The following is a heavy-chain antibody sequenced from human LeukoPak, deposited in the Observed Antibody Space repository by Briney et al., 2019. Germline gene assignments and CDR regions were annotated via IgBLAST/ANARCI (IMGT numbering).Heavy chain of an antibody. J-gene: IGHJ4*02. CDR2: IGVSGGST. CDR1: GFIFSTYV. CDR3: ARGGVLLAGKKFDY. V-gene: IGHV3-23*01. Sequence: GGSLRLSCVASGFIFSTYVMSWVRQAPGKGLEWVSGIGVSGGSTYYADSVKGRFTISRDNSKNTLYLQMNSLRAEDTAVYYCARGGVLLAGKKFDYWGQGILVTVSS. D-gene: IGHD6-13*01.